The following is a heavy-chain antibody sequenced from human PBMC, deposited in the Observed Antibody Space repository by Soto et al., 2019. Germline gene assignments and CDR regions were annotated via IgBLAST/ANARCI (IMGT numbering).Heavy chain of an antibody. Sequence: ASVKVSCKVSGYTLTELSMHWVRQAPGKGLEWLGWISGYNGNTNYAKKFQGRVAMTRDTSMSTAYMELRSLRSEDTAVYYCAIGFKYGDYSRWFDPWGPGTLVTVSS. CDR1: GYTLTELS. CDR2: ISGYNGNT. J-gene: IGHJ5*02. CDR3: AIGFKYGDYSRWFDP. V-gene: IGHV1-18*01. D-gene: IGHD4-17*01.